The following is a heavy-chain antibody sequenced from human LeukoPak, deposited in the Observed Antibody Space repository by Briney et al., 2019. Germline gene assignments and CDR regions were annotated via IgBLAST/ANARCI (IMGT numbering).Heavy chain of an antibody. Sequence: SETLSLTCTVSGGSTSSHSWNWIRQPPGKGLEWIGYIYYSGSTNYNPSLKSRVTISVDTSKNKISLKLNSVTAADTAVYYCARGTSSWIDYWGQGTLVTVSS. CDR1: GGSTSSHS. V-gene: IGHV4-59*11. D-gene: IGHD5-12*01. J-gene: IGHJ4*02. CDR2: IYYSGST. CDR3: ARGTSSWIDY.